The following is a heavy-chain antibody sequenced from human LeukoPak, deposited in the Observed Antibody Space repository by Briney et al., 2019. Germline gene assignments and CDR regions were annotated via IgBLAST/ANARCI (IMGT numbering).Heavy chain of an antibody. CDR1: GYTFTGYY. J-gene: IGHJ2*01. CDR3: ARYGVSELLWFGELWPSWYFDL. CDR2: INPSSGGT. Sequence: ASVKVSCKASGYTFTGYYIHWVQQAPGQGLEWMGWINPSSGGTNYAQKFQGRVTMTRDTSISTAYMELSRLRSDDTAVYYCARYGVSELLWFGELWPSWYFDLWGRGTPVTVSS. V-gene: IGHV1-2*02. D-gene: IGHD3-10*01.